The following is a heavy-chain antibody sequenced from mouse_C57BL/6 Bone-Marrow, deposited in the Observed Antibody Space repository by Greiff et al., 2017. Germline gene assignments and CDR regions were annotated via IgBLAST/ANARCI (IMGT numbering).Heavy chain of an antibody. V-gene: IGHV2-3*01. CDR2: IWGDGST. Sequence: QVQLKESGPGLVAPSQSLSITCTVSGFSLTSYGVSWVRQPPGKGLEWLGVIWGDGSTNYHSAPISRLSISKDNSKSQVFLKLNSVKTDDTATYYWARPLVRGYFDVWGTGTTVTVAS. CDR1: GFSLTSYG. J-gene: IGHJ1*03. CDR3: ARPLVRGYFDV.